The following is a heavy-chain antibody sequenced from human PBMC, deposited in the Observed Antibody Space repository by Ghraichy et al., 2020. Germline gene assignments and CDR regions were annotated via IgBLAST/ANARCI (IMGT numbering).Heavy chain of an antibody. CDR1: GFTFSNYA. V-gene: IGHV3-23*01. CDR3: AKRDHSERSSFSPLFEN. D-gene: IGHD2/OR15-2a*01. J-gene: IGHJ1*01. CDR2: ITGSGSET. Sequence: GGSLRLSCAASGFTFSNYAMNWVRQAPGKGLEWVSGITGSGSETYYADSVKGRLTISRDNSKNTLYLQMNSLSTEDTAVYYCAKRDHSERSSFSPLFENWGLSTLVTVSS.